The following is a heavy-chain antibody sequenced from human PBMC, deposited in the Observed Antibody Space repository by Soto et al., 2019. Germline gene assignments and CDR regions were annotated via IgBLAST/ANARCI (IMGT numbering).Heavy chain of an antibody. D-gene: IGHD5-18*01. J-gene: IGHJ4*02. CDR2: INHSGST. Sequence: SETLSLTCAVYVGSFSGYYWSLIRQPPGKGLECIWEINHSGSTNYNPSLKSRVTISVDTSKNQFSLKLSSVTAADTAVYYCARHGSPDTAKLHTVRPYYFEYWGQGTLVTVSS. CDR1: VGSFSGYY. CDR3: ARHGSPDTAKLHTVRPYYFEY. V-gene: IGHV4-34*01.